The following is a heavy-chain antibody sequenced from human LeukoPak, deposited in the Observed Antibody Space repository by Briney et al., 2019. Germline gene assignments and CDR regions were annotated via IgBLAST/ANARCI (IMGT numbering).Heavy chain of an antibody. V-gene: IGHV1-69*04. CDR1: GGTFSSYA. J-gene: IGHJ3*02. Sequence: SVKVSCKASGGTFSSYAISWVRQAPGQGLEWMGRIIPIFGIANYAQRFQGRVTITADKSTSTAYMELSSLRSEDTAVYYCAREAYYDSSGYYDAFDIWGQGTMVTVSS. CDR2: IIPIFGIA. D-gene: IGHD3-22*01. CDR3: AREAYYDSSGYYDAFDI.